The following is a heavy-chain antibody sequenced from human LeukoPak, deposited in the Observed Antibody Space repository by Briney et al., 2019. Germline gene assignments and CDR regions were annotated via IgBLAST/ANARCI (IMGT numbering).Heavy chain of an antibody. J-gene: IGHJ4*02. CDR3: ARDGARDGYNGPFDY. D-gene: IGHD5-24*01. CDR1: GFTFSSYA. CDR2: ISYDGSNK. Sequence: GGSLRLSCAASGFTFSSYAMHWVRQAPGKGLEWVAVISYDGSNKYYADSVKGRFTISRDNSKNTLYLQMNSLRAEDTAVYYCARDGARDGYNGPFDYWGQGTLVTVSS. V-gene: IGHV3-30*04.